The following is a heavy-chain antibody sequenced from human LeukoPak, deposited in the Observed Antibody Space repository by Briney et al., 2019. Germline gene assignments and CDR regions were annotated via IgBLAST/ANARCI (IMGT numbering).Heavy chain of an antibody. J-gene: IGHJ4*02. CDR1: GYTFTGYY. CDR3: ARDWQWPEGDY. V-gene: IGHV1-2*06. Sequence: VASVKVSCKASGYTFTGYYKHWVRQAPGQGLEWMGRINPNSGGTNYAQKFQGRVTMTRDTSISTAYMELSRLRSDDTAVYYCARDWQWPEGDYWGQGTLVTVSS. CDR2: INPNSGGT. D-gene: IGHD6-19*01.